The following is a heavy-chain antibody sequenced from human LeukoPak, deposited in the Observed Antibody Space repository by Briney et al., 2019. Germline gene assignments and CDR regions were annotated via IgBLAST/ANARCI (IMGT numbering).Heavy chain of an antibody. CDR2: IYSGGST. CDR1: GFTVGTNY. J-gene: IGHJ4*02. D-gene: IGHD1-1*01. V-gene: IGHV3-53*01. CDR3: ARDTKN. Sequence: GGSLRLSCAASGFTVGTNYMSWVRQAPGKGPEWVSIIYSGGSTYYADSVKGRFTISRDNSKNTLYLQMNSLRAEDTAIYYCARDTKNWGQGTLVTVSS.